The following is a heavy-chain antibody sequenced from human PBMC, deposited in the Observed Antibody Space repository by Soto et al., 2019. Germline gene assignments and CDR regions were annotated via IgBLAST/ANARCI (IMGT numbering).Heavy chain of an antibody. Sequence: AVEVYCTSSGGTLSSNAISWVRQAPGQGLEWMGGIIPIFGTANYAQKFQGRVTITADESTSTAYMELSSLRSEDTAVYYCARERYCSGGSCGTHPMDVWGQGTTVTVS. J-gene: IGHJ6*02. CDR2: IIPIFGTA. CDR1: GGTLSSNA. V-gene: IGHV1-69*13. CDR3: ARERYCSGGSCGTHPMDV. D-gene: IGHD2-15*01.